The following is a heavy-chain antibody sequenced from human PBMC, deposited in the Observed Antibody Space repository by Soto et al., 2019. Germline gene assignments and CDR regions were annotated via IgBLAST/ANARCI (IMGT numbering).Heavy chain of an antibody. V-gene: IGHV1-69*01. J-gene: IGHJ2*01. CDR2: IIPIFGTA. CDR3: ARTDCGGDCYHWYFDL. D-gene: IGHD2-21*02. Sequence: QVQLVQSGAEVKKPGSSVKVSCKASGGTFSSYAISWVRQAPGQGLEWMGGIIPIFGTANYAQKFQGRVTITADESTSTAYMELSSLISEDTAVYYCARTDCGGDCYHWYFDLWGRGTLVTVSS. CDR1: GGTFSSYA.